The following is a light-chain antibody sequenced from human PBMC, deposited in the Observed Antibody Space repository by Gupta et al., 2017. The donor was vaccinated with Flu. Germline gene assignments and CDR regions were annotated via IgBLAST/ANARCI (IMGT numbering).Light chain of an antibody. V-gene: IGKV1-33*01. Sequence: LNWYQQQPGKAPRLVIYDASRLQTGVPSRFSGSGSGTSFTFTITGLQPEDIATYYCQQYDNTPPTFGQGTRLDIK. CDR2: DAS. CDR3: QQYDNTPPT. J-gene: IGKJ5*01.